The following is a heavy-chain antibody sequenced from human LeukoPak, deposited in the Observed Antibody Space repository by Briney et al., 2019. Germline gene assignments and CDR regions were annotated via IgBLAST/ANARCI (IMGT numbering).Heavy chain of an antibody. D-gene: IGHD3-3*01. V-gene: IGHV4-61*02. CDR1: GGSISSGSYY. Sequence: SETLSLTCTVSGGSISSGSYYWRWIRQPAGKGLEWIGRIYTSGSTNYNPSLKSRVTISVDTSKNQFSLKLSSVTAADTAVYYCARKDYDFWSGTGYYMDVWGKGTTVTVSS. CDR3: ARKDYDFWSGTGYYMDV. CDR2: IYTSGST. J-gene: IGHJ6*03.